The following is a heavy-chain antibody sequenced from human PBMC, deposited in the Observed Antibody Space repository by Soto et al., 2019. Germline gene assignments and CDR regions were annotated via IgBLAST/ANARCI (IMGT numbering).Heavy chain of an antibody. V-gene: IGHV4-39*01. D-gene: IGHD6-19*01. Sequence: PSETLSLTCTVSGGSISSSSYYWGWIRQPPGKGLEWIGSIYYSGSTYYNPSLKSRVTISVDTSKNQFSLKLSSVTAADTAVYYCARHLPQWLVRISSATVAYYYYGMDVWGQGTTVTVSS. J-gene: IGHJ6*02. CDR3: ARHLPQWLVRISSATVAYYYYGMDV. CDR1: GGSISSSSYY. CDR2: IYYSGST.